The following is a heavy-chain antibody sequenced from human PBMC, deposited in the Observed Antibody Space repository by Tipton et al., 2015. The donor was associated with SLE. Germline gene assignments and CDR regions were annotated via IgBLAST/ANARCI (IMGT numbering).Heavy chain of an antibody. V-gene: IGHV1-46*02. CDR3: ARGSDYYGSGSYYNHFDY. CDR1: RDTLNNSN. Sequence: QSGPEVKKPGASVKISCKASRDTLNNSNLHWVRQAPGQGLEWMGIINPTNGGTSYARKFQGRVTMTRDTSPSTLSMELSSLTSEDTAVYYCARGSDYYGSGSYYNHFDYWGQGTLVTVSS. D-gene: IGHD3-10*01. CDR2: INPTNGGT. J-gene: IGHJ4*02.